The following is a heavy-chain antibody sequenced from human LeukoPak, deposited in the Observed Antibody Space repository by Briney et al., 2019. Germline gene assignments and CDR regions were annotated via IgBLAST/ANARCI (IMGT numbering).Heavy chain of an antibody. CDR1: GFTFSSYG. CDR2: IWYDGSDK. V-gene: IGHV3-33*01. D-gene: IGHD3-22*01. CDR3: ARELPPVVNFYFDS. J-gene: IGHJ4*02. Sequence: GGSLRLSCEASGFTFSSYGMHWVRQAPGKGLEGVAVIWYDGSDKYYADSVKGRFSISRDNSKNTLYLQMNSVRAEDTAVYYCARELPPVVNFYFDSWGQGTLVTVSS.